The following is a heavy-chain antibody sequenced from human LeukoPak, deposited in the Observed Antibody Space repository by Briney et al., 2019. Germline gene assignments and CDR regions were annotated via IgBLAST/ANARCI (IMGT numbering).Heavy chain of an antibody. D-gene: IGHD4-17*01. Sequence: GASVKVSFKASVYTLTSYGISWVRQPPAQGLEWMGWSNAYNGNTNYAHKLQGRLTNTTDTSSSTAYMELRSLRSDDTAVHYFARAGYGDLPVGEFDYWREGTLVGVCS. CDR1: VYTLTSYG. CDR3: ARAGYGDLPVGEFDY. CDR2: SNAYNGNT. J-gene: IGHJ4*02. V-gene: IGHV1-18*01.